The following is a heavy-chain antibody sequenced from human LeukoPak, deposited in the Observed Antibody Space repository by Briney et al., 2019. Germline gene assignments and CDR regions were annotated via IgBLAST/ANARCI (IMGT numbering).Heavy chain of an antibody. CDR2: INHSGST. Sequence: SETLSLTCAVNGGSFSDYYWNWIRQPPGKGLERIGEINHSGSTNYNPSLKSRVTISVDTSKNQFSLKLSSVTAADTAVYYCARGASVLRFLEWLPYNWFDPWGQGTLVTVSS. CDR1: GGSFSDYY. V-gene: IGHV4-34*01. CDR3: ARGASVLRFLEWLPYNWFDP. D-gene: IGHD3-3*01. J-gene: IGHJ5*02.